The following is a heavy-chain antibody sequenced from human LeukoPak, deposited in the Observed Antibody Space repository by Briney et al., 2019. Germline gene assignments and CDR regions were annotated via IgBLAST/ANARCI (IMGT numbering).Heavy chain of an antibody. J-gene: IGHJ3*02. Sequence: PGGSLRLSCAASGFTFSSYEMNWGRQAPGKGLEWVSYFSSGSTIYYADSVKGRFTIYRDNAKNSLYLQMNSLRAEDTAVYYCVRVGTEARIIRNPGSIDSGKTGRSAFDIWGQGTMVTVSS. CDR2: FSSGSTI. V-gene: IGHV3-48*03. CDR3: VRVGTEARIIRNPGSIDSGKTGRSAFDI. CDR1: GFTFSSYE. D-gene: IGHD1-26*01.